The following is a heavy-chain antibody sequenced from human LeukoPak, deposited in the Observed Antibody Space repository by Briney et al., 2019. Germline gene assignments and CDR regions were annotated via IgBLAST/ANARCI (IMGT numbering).Heavy chain of an antibody. CDR1: GFTFSNFG. CDR3: AKALDTYGYMRFDF. D-gene: IGHD5-18*01. J-gene: IGHJ4*02. V-gene: IGHV3-23*01. CDR2: ISGGGDTT. Sequence: GGSLRLSCAASGFTFSNFGMSWVRQAPGRGLEWVSGISGGGDTTYYAESVKGRFTISRDNSKNTLFLQMNSLSAEDTAVYYCAKALDTYGYMRFDFWGQGTLVTVSS.